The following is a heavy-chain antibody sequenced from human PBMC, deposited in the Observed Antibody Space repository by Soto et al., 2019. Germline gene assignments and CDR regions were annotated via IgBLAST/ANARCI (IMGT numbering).Heavy chain of an antibody. Sequence: EVQLLESGGGLVQPGGSLRLSCAAPGFTFSNYAMNWVRQAPGKGLEWVSVISGSGGSTYYADSVKGRFTISRDNSKNTLYLQMHSLRGEDTAVYYCARRRSGWYFDYWGQGTLVTVSS. J-gene: IGHJ4*02. D-gene: IGHD6-19*01. CDR3: ARRRSGWYFDY. CDR2: ISGSGGST. CDR1: GFTFSNYA. V-gene: IGHV3-23*01.